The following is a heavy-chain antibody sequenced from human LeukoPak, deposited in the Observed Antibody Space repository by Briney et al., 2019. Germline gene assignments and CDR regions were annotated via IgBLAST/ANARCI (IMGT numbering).Heavy chain of an antibody. D-gene: IGHD2-21*02. V-gene: IGHV4-34*01. CDR2: IDDGGNN. Sequence: PSQSLSLTCPDYAGSFSDYFWSWVRQSPGKGLEWLREIDDGGNNNYNPPLISRVLFSMAKSKTQFSLKMRSVSAADTAVYYCARSASITWGDGGDAFDSRGQGTTVIVSS. J-gene: IGHJ3*02. CDR1: AGSFSDYF. CDR3: ARSASITWGDGGDAFDS.